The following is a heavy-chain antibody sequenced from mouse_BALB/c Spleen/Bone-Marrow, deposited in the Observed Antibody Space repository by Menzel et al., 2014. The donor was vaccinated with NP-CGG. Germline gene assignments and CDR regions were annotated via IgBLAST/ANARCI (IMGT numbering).Heavy chain of an antibody. V-gene: IGHV1-69*02. CDR3: TRSYGSSYEYYFDY. CDR1: GYTFTSYW. CDR2: IYPSDSYT. J-gene: IGHJ2*01. Sequence: QVQLQQSGAELVRPGASVKLSCKASGYTFTSYWINWVKQRPGQGLEWIGNIYPSDSYTNYNQKFKGKATLTVDKSSSTAYTQLSSPTSEDSAVYYCTRSYGSSYEYYFDYWGQGTTLTVSS. D-gene: IGHD1-1*01.